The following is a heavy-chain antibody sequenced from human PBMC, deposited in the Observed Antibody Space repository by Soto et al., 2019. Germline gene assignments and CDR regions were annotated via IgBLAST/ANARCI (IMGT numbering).Heavy chain of an antibody. J-gene: IGHJ4*02. CDR3: ARESLTGTKG. V-gene: IGHV4-34*01. D-gene: IGHD1-7*01. Sequence: ASETLSLTCAVYGGSFSGYYWSWIRQPPGKGLEWIGEINHSGSTNYNPSLKSRVTISVDTSKNQFSLKLSSVTAADTAVYYCARESLTGTKGWGQGTLVTVSS. CDR1: GGSFSGYY. CDR2: INHSGST.